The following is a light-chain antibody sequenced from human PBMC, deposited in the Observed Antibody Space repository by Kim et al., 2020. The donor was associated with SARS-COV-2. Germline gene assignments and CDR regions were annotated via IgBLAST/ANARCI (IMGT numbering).Light chain of an antibody. CDR1: QRIRSND. Sequence: GQRDPLSCRARQRIRSNDLAWDKQRPGQGPRLFIYTAYTRATGIPDRFSGSVCGTYSTLSINALESEDIAVYFSEQYGDPTLTFVEGTK. V-gene: IGKV3-20*01. CDR3: EQYGDPTLT. CDR2: TAY. J-gene: IGKJ4*02.